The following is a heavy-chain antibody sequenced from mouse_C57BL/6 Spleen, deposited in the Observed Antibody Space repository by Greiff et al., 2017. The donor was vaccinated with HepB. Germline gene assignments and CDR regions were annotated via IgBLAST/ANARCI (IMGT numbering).Heavy chain of an antibody. CDR1: GYTFTSYW. CDR2: IYPGSGST. Sequence: QVQLQQPGAELVKPGASVKMSCKASGYTFTSYWITWVKQRPGQGLEWIGDIYPGSGSTNYNEKFKSKATLTVDTSSSTAYMQLSSLTSEDSAVYYCARRNGYYPYAMDYWGQGTSVTVSS. CDR3: ARRNGYYPYAMDY. D-gene: IGHD2-3*01. V-gene: IGHV1-55*01. J-gene: IGHJ4*01.